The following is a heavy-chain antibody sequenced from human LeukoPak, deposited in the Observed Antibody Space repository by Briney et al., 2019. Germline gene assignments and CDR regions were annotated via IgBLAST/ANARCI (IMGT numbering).Heavy chain of an antibody. CDR1: GFTFSSYG. CDR3: ARRGYYDSSGYDY. D-gene: IGHD3-22*01. J-gene: IGHJ4*02. V-gene: IGHV3-30*03. Sequence: GGSLRLSCAASGFTFSSYGMHWVRQAPGKGLEWVAVISYDGSNKYYADSVKGRFTISRDNAKNSVFLQINNLRAEDTAIYYCARRGYYDSSGYDYWGQGTLVTVSS. CDR2: ISYDGSNK.